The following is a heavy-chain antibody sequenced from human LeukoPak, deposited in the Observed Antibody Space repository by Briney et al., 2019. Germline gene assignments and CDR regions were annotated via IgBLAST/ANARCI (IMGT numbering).Heavy chain of an antibody. J-gene: IGHJ6*03. Sequence: SETLSLTCTVSGGSISSYYWSWIRQPPGKGLEWIGYIYYSGSTNYNPSLKSRVTISVDTSKDQFSLKLSSVTAADTAVYYCARQKIDYGDYSGYYYMDVWGKGTTVTVSS. CDR2: IYYSGST. V-gene: IGHV4-59*08. D-gene: IGHD4-17*01. CDR1: GGSISSYY. CDR3: ARQKIDYGDYSGYYYMDV.